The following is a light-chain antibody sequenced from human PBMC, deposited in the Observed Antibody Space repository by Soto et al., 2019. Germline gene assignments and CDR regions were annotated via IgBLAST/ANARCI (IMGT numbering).Light chain of an antibody. V-gene: IGKV3-20*01. CDR3: QQYGSSAPNT. CDR2: GAS. CDR1: QSVSSNY. J-gene: IGKJ5*01. Sequence: EIVLTQSPGTLSLSPGEGATLSCRASQSVSSNYLAWYQQKPGQAPRLLIYGASSRATGIPDRFSGSGSGTDFTLTISRLEPEDFAIYYCQQYGSSAPNTFGQGTRLEIE.